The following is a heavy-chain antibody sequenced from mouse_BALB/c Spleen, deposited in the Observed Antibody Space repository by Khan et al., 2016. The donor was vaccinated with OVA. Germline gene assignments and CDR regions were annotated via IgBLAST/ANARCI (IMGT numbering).Heavy chain of an antibody. V-gene: IGHV3-2*02. J-gene: IGHJ2*01. D-gene: IGHD1-2*01. CDR3: ARTARIKY. CDR2: ISYSDST. CDR1: GYSITSGYG. Sequence: EVQLVETGPGLVKPSQSLSLTCTVTGYSITSGYGWNWIRQFPGNKLEWVGYISYSDSTIYNPSLKSRISITRDTSKNQFFLQLNSVTTEDTATSYCARTARIKYWGQGTTLTVSS.